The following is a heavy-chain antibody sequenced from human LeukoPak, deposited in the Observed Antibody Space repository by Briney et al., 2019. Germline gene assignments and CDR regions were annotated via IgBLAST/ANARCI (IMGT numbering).Heavy chain of an antibody. CDR3: AIYYYGSGSYYSGSFDY. V-gene: IGHV3-74*01. J-gene: IGHJ4*02. CDR2: INSDGSST. D-gene: IGHD3-10*01. CDR1: GFTFSSYW. Sequence: PGGSLRLSCAASGFTFSSYWMHWVRQAPGKGLVWVSRINSDGSSTSYADSVKGRFTISRDNSKNTLYLQMNSLRAEDTAVYYCAIYYYGSGSYYSGSFDYWGQGTLVTVSS.